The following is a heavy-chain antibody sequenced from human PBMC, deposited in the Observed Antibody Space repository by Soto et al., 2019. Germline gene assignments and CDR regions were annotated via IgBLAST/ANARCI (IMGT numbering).Heavy chain of an antibody. V-gene: IGHV1-3*01. Sequence: ASVKVSCKASGYTFTSDGIPWVRPAPGQRLECMGWIYAANGDTKYSPKFQGRVTITRDTSASTAYMELSGLRSEDTAVYYCVRRHVSATGIDWFNPWGQGTLVTVSS. CDR1: GYTFTSDG. D-gene: IGHD6-13*01. J-gene: IGHJ5*02. CDR2: IYAANGDT. CDR3: VRRHVSATGIDWFNP.